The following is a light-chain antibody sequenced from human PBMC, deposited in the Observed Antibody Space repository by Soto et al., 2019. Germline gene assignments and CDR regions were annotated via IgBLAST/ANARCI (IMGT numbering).Light chain of an antibody. CDR1: QGITTY. Sequence: EIVLTQSPATLSLSPGERATLSCRASQGITTYVAWYQHKPGQAPRLLIHDASDRATGIPARFSGSGSGTDFTPTISSLEPEDFAVYYCQQRSIWPLTFGGGTKVEIK. CDR2: DAS. J-gene: IGKJ4*01. CDR3: QQRSIWPLT. V-gene: IGKV3-11*01.